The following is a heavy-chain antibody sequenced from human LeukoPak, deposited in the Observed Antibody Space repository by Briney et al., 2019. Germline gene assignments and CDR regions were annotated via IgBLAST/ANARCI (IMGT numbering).Heavy chain of an antibody. CDR3: AKDSWVAAADY. Sequence: PGGFLRLSCAASGFTFSSYGMHWVRQAPGKGLEWVAVISYDGSNKYYADSVKGRFTISRDNSKNTLYLQMNSLRAEDTAVYYCAKDSWVAAADYWGQGTLVTVSS. D-gene: IGHD6-13*01. V-gene: IGHV3-30*18. CDR2: ISYDGSNK. CDR1: GFTFSSYG. J-gene: IGHJ4*02.